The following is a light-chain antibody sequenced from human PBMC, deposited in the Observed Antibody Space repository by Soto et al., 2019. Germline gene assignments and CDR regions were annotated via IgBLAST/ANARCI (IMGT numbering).Light chain of an antibody. CDR3: HQRSNWPWT. V-gene: IGKV3-11*01. CDR1: QSVSSY. Sequence: EIVLTQSPATLSLSPGERATLSCRASQSVSSYLAWYQQKPGQAPRLLIYDASNKATSIPARFSGSGSGTDFTLTISSLEPEDFAVYYCHQRSNWPWTFGQGTKVEIK. CDR2: DAS. J-gene: IGKJ1*01.